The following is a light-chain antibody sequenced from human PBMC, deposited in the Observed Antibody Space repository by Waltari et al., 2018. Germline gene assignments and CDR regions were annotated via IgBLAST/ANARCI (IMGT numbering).Light chain of an antibody. J-gene: IGLJ3*02. Sequence: QSALTQPASVSGSPGQSITISCTGTSRDVGFYHYVPWYQQPPGKAPKLLFYYVRGRPSWVLNRFSGSKSGNTASLTSSGLQAEDEADYYCNSYAGSSSWVFGGGTKLTVL. CDR1: SRDVGFYHY. V-gene: IGLV2-14*01. CDR3: NSYAGSSSWV. CDR2: YVR.